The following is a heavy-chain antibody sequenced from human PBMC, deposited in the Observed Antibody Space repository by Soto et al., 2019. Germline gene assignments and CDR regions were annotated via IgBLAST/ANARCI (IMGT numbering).Heavy chain of an antibody. D-gene: IGHD2-2*01. J-gene: IGHJ4*02. CDR1: GFTFSNAW. CDR3: TTYEYQLLDFDY. CDR2: IKSKTDGGTT. Sequence: GGSLRLSCAASGFTFSNAWMSWVRQAPGKGLEWVGRIKSKTDGGTTDYAAPVKGRFTISRDDSKNTLYLQMNSLKTEDTAVYYCTTYEYQLLDFDYWGQGTLVTVSS. V-gene: IGHV3-15*01.